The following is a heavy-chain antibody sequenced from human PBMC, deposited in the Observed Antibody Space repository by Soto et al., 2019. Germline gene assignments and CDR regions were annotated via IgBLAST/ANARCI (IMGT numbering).Heavy chain of an antibody. CDR1: GFPFSDYY. D-gene: IGHD3-3*01. J-gene: IGHJ6*02. CDR2: ISSSTTYT. V-gene: IGHV3-11*06. Sequence: GGSLRLSCAASGFPFSDYYMTWLRQAPGKGLEWVSYISSSTTYTNYADSVKGRFTISRDNAKNSVYLQMNSLRAEDTAVYYCAREKISFYYSGIDVWTQGTTVTVSS. CDR3: AREKISFYYSGIDV.